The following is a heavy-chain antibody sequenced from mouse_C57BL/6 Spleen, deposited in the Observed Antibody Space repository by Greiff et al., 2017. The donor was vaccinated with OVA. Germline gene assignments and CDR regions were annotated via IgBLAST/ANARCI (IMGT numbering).Heavy chain of an antibody. CDR3: ARDLYDYDVYYYAMDY. CDR2: ISDGGSYT. Sequence: EVQVVESGGGLVKPGGSLKLSCAASGFTFSSYAMSWVRQTPEKRLEWVATISDGGSYTYYPDNVKGRFTISRDNAKNNLYLQMSHLKSEDTAMYYCARDLYDYDVYYYAMDYWGQGTSVTVSS. CDR1: GFTFSSYA. D-gene: IGHD2-4*01. V-gene: IGHV5-4*01. J-gene: IGHJ4*01.